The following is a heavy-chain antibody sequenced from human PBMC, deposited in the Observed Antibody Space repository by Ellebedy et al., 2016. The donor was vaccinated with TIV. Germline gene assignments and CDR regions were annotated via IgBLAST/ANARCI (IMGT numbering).Heavy chain of an antibody. Sequence: ASVKVSXXVSGYSLTELSMHWVRQAPGKGLEWMGGFDPEDRETIYAQKFQGRVTMTEDASTDTAYMELSSLISDDTAVYYCATDVMGAAGSYPYYYGMDVWGQGTTVTVSS. V-gene: IGHV1-24*01. CDR2: FDPEDRET. CDR1: GYSLTELS. D-gene: IGHD6-13*01. J-gene: IGHJ6*02. CDR3: ATDVMGAAGSYPYYYGMDV.